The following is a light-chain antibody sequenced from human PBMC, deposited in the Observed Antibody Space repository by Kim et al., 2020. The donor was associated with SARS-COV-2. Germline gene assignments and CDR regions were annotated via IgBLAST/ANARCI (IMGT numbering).Light chain of an antibody. Sequence: PGQSITISCTGTSSDVGGYNYVSWYQQHPGKAPKLMIYDVSKRPSGVSNRFSGSKSGNTASLTISGLQAEDEADYYCSSYTSSRLFGTGTKVTVL. CDR3: SSYTSSRL. CDR1: SSDVGGYNY. J-gene: IGLJ1*01. V-gene: IGLV2-14*04. CDR2: DVS.